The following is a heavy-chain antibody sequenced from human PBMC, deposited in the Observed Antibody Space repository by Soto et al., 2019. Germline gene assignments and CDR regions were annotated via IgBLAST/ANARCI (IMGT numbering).Heavy chain of an antibody. CDR2: IYTSGST. Sequence: SETLSLTCTVSGDSMSKYYWSWIRQPAGKGREWIGRIYTSGSTNYNPALKSRVNMSIDTSNNHFSLNLKSLTAADAAVYYCERTEGAAYYFDFWGQGALFTVS. J-gene: IGHJ4*02. CDR1: GDSMSKYY. V-gene: IGHV4-4*07. CDR3: ERTEGAAYYFDF. D-gene: IGHD6-25*01.